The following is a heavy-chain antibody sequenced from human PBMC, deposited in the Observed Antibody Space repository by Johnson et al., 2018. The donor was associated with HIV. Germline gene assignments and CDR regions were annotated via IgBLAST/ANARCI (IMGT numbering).Heavy chain of an antibody. V-gene: IGHV3-30*18. J-gene: IGHJ3*02. CDR1: GFTFSTFG. CDR2: ISHDGNKK. D-gene: IGHD3-3*01. CDR3: GKDLVDSEWEGWASDYYDFGGDYPCLDPRGVVGTFDI. Sequence: QVQLVESGGGVVQPGRSLRLSCAASGFTFSTFGMHWVRQAPGKGLEWVAFISHDGNKKYYADFLKGRFTIYRENSKNTLYLQMKSLRAEDTSVYYCGKDLVDSEWEGWASDYYDFGGDYPCLDPRGVVGTFDIGGHGTMVTVSS.